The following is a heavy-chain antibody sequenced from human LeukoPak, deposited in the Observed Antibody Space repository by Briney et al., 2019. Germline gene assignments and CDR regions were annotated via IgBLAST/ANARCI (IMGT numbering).Heavy chain of an antibody. D-gene: IGHD1-26*01. V-gene: IGHV3-53*01. J-gene: IGHJ3*02. CDR3: ARGHSGLYSWALDI. CDR1: RISVISTY. CDR2: IAFSGNT. Sequence: PGGSLRLSCAASRISVISTYMTWVRLAPGKGLEWVSLIAFSGNTYYADSVEGRFTISRDESKNTLYLQMNSLRVEDTALYYCARGHSGLYSWALDIWAQGTTVTVSS.